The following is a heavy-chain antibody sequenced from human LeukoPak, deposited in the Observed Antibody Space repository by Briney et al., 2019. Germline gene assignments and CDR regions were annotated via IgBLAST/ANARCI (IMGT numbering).Heavy chain of an antibody. D-gene: IGHD5-24*01. V-gene: IGHV4-34*01. CDR1: GGSFSGYY. CDR3: ARESRGWLQWNYYYMDV. J-gene: IGHJ6*03. Sequence: SSETLSLTCAVYGGSFSGYYWSWIRHPPGKGLEWIGEINHSGSTNYNPSLKSRVTISVDTSKNQFSLKLSSVTAADTAVYYCARESRGWLQWNYYYMDVWGKGTTVTISS. CDR2: INHSGST.